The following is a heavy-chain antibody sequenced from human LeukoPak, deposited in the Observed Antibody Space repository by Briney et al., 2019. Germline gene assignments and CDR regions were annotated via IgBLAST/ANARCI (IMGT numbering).Heavy chain of an antibody. CDR3: ARLDDRERFDY. CDR2: IYTGVTT. Sequence: PSETLSLTCTVSCDSISRYYCSWIRQPPGKGLEWIGFIYTGVTTKYNPSLKSRVTISVDTSKSQFSLKVSSVTASDTPIYYCARLDDRERFDYWGQGTLVTVSS. V-gene: IGHV4-4*09. CDR1: CDSISRYY. J-gene: IGHJ4*02. D-gene: IGHD3-22*01.